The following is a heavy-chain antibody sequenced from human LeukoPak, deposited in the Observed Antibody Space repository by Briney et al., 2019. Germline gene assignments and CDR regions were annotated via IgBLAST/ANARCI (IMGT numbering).Heavy chain of an antibody. CDR1: GLMFASYG. D-gene: IGHD3-22*01. V-gene: IGHV3-23*01. CDR2: ISGSGGTT. CDR3: SKDPKNKYDSTDSRTLSNLFDP. J-gene: IGHJ5*02. Sequence: GGSLRLSCTASGLMFASYGMSWVRQAPGKGLDWVSVISGSGGTTYYADSVKGRFTISRDNSKNTLYPQMKSLRAEDTAVYYCSKDPKNKYDSTDSRTLSNLFDPWGQGTLATVSS.